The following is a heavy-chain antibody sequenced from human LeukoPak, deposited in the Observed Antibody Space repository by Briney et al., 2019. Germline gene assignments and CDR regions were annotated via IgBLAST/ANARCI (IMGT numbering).Heavy chain of an antibody. V-gene: IGHV4-59*08. CDR3: ASLIYDSSGYYFDK. CDR2: IQYSGST. D-gene: IGHD3-22*01. Sequence: SETLSLTCTIPGGSIGSYFWSWIRQSPGKGLEWMGYIQYSGSTNRNPSLKSRVTISVDTSKNQFSLKLSSVTAADTAVYYCASLIYDSSGYYFDKWGQGTLVTVSS. CDR1: GGSIGSYF. J-gene: IGHJ4*02.